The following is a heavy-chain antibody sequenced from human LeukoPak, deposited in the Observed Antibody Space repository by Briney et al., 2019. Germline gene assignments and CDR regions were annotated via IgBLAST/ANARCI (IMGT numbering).Heavy chain of an antibody. Sequence: ASVKISCKVSGYTFTDYYMHWLQQAPGNRLEGMGLVDPEDGETIYAEKLQRRVTITADTSTDTAYMELSSLRSEDTAVYYCATLSLDIVAPNPAEIFDYWGQGTLDTVSS. CDR2: VDPEDGET. J-gene: IGHJ4*02. CDR3: ATLSLDIVAPNPAEIFDY. V-gene: IGHV1-69-2*01. D-gene: IGHD5-12*01. CDR1: GYTFTDYY.